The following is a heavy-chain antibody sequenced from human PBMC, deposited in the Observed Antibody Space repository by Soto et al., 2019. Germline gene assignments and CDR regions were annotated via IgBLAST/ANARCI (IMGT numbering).Heavy chain of an antibody. CDR1: GFTFSSYS. CDR2: ISSSSSYI. D-gene: IGHD1-26*01. V-gene: IGHV3-21*01. CDR3: ARDLGGATPRYYYGMDV. J-gene: IGHJ6*02. Sequence: PVGSLRLSCAASGFTFSSYSMNWVRQAPGKGLEWVSSISSSSSYIYYADSVKGRFTISRDNAKNSLYLQMNSLRAEDTAVYYCARDLGGATPRYYYGMDVWGQGTTVTVSS.